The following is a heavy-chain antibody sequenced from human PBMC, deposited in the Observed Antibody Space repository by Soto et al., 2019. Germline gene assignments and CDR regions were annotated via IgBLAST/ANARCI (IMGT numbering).Heavy chain of an antibody. Sequence: PGGSLRLSCAASGFTFDDYAMHWVRQAPGKGLEWVSGISWNSGSIGYADSVKGRFTISRDNAKNSLYLQMNSLRAEDTALYYCAKDYYYGSGSYYFDDAFDIWGQGTMVTVSS. J-gene: IGHJ3*02. CDR3: AKDYYYGSGSYYFDDAFDI. CDR1: GFTFDDYA. D-gene: IGHD3-10*01. V-gene: IGHV3-9*01. CDR2: ISWNSGSI.